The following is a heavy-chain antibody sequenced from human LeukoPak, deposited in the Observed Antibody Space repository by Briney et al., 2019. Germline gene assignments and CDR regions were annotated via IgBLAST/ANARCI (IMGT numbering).Heavy chain of an antibody. D-gene: IGHD3-3*01. CDR3: ARGDPDISFGVAGEAFDI. CDR1: GFTFCIYS. J-gene: IGHJ3*02. Sequence: GGSLRLSCAASGFTFCIYSMNWVRDALGEGLEWVSSIFTSSSYIYYSDSVRGRFTISRDNAKNSLYLQMNSLRAEDTAVYYCARGDPDISFGVAGEAFDIWGQGTMVTVSS. CDR2: IFTSSSYI. V-gene: IGHV3-21*01.